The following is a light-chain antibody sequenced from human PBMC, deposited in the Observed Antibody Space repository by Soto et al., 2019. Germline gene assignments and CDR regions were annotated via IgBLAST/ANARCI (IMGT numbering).Light chain of an antibody. V-gene: IGKV1-6*01. CDR1: QAIRNN. J-gene: IGKJ1*01. Sequence: AIQMTQSPSSLSASVGDRVTITCRASQAIRNNLGWYQQKPGRAPKLLICAASTLQSGVPSRFSGSGSGTDFTLTISSLQPEDFATYYCLQDYPFPRTFGHGTKVEIK. CDR2: AAS. CDR3: LQDYPFPRT.